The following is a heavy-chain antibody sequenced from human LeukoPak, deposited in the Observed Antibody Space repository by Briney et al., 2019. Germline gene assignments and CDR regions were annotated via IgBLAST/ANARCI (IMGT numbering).Heavy chain of an antibody. CDR2: ISAYNGNT. J-gene: IGHJ4*02. CDR1: GYTFTSYG. CDR3: ARDNLARQQPVRFPNFDY. D-gene: IGHD6-13*01. V-gene: IGHV1-18*01. Sequence: ASVKVSCKASGYTFTSYGISWVRQAPGQGLEWMGWISAYNGNTNYAQKLQGRVTMTTDTSTSTAYMELRSLRSDDTAVYYCARDNLARQQPVRFPNFDYWGQGTLVTVSS.